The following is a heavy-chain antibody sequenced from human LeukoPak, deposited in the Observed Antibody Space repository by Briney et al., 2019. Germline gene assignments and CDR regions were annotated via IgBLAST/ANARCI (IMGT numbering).Heavy chain of an antibody. Sequence: GESLKISCKGSGYSFSSQWIGWVRQMPGKGLEWMGIIYPDDSDTKYSPSFQGQVTISADKSISTAYLQWSSLKASDIAMYYCARRQYYDRPKYPPKPYYFDYWGQGTLVTVSS. J-gene: IGHJ4*02. CDR3: ARRQYYDRPKYPPKPYYFDY. CDR2: IYPDDSDT. CDR1: GYSFSSQW. D-gene: IGHD3-22*01. V-gene: IGHV5-51*01.